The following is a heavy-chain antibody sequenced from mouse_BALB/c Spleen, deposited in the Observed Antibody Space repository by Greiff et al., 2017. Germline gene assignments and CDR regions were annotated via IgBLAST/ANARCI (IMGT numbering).Heavy chain of an antibody. CDR1: GFTFTDYY. V-gene: IGHV7-3*02. CDR3: ARGGQAMDY. Sequence: EVNVVESGGGLVQPGGSLRLSCATSGFTFTDYYMSWVRQPPGKALEWLGFIRNKANGYTTEYSASVKGRFTISRDNSQSILYLQMNTLRAEDSATYYCARGGQAMDYWGQGTSVTVSS. J-gene: IGHJ4*01. CDR2: IRNKANGYTT. D-gene: IGHD3-3*01.